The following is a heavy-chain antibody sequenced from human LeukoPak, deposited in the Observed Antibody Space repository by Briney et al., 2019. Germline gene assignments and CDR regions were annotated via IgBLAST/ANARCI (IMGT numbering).Heavy chain of an antibody. Sequence: PGGSLRLSCAASGFTFSSYAMSWVRQAPGKGLEWVSAISGSGGSTYYADSVKGRFTISRDNSKNTLYLQMNSLRAEDTAVYYCARSRSTVTTFTDFDYWGQGTLVTVSS. CDR2: ISGSGGST. J-gene: IGHJ4*02. CDR1: GFTFSSYA. V-gene: IGHV3-23*01. D-gene: IGHD4-17*01. CDR3: ARSRSTVTTFTDFDY.